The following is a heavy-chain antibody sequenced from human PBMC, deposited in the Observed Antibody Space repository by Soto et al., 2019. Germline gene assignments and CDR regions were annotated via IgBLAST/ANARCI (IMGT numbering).Heavy chain of an antibody. CDR3: ARNLLRPAEANWLDP. J-gene: IGHJ5*02. CDR1: GGSISSGDYY. V-gene: IGHV4-30-4*01. Sequence: SETLSLTCTVSGGSISSGDYYWSWIRQPPGKGLEWIGYIYYSGSTYYNPSLKSRVTISVDTSKNQFSLKLSSVTAADTAVYYCARNLLRPAEANWLDPWGQGTLVTVSA. D-gene: IGHD2-15*01. CDR2: IYYSGST.